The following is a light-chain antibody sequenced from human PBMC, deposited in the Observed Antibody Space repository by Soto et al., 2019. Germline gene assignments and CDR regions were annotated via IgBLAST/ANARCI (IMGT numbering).Light chain of an antibody. CDR3: SSYTSSSLYV. CDR1: SSDVGGYNY. V-gene: IGLV2-14*01. Sequence: QSVLTQPASVSGSPGQSITISCTGTSSDVGGYNYVSWYQQHPGKAPKLMIYDVSNRPSGVSNRFSGSKSGNTASLTISGLQTEDEADYYCSSYTSSSLYVFGTGTKFTV. CDR2: DVS. J-gene: IGLJ1*01.